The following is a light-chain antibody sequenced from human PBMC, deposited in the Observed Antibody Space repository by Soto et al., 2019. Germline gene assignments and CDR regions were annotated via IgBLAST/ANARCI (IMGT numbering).Light chain of an antibody. V-gene: IGKV3-15*01. CDR3: QQYNNWPTIT. CDR2: YAS. Sequence: EIMMTQSPATLSVSPGERATLSCRARQRVSNNLAWYQQQPGQAPRLLIYYASTRATGIPARFSGSGSETEFTLTISSLQSEDFALYYCQQYNNWPTITFGQGTRLAIK. CDR1: QRVSNN. J-gene: IGKJ5*01.